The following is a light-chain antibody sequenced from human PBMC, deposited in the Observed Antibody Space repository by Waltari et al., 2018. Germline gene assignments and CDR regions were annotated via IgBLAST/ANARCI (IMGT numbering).Light chain of an antibody. CDR3: QQYDNPQFT. CDR1: QDISKY. CDR2: DAS. V-gene: IGKV1-33*01. Sequence: DIQMTQSPSSLSASVGDRVTITCQASQDISKYLNWYQQKPGKAPKLLIYDASTLEVGVPSRFSGSGSGTDFTFSISSLQPEDFAIYFCQQYDNPQFTFGPGTKVDIK. J-gene: IGKJ3*01.